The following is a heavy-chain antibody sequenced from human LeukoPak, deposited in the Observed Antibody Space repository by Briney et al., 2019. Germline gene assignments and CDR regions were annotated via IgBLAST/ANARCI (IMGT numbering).Heavy chain of an antibody. J-gene: IGHJ4*02. V-gene: IGHV3-53*01. Sequence: GGSLRLSCAASGFTFSSYAMSWVRQAPGKGLEWVSVIYSGGSTYYADSVKGRFTISRDNSKNTLYLQMNSLRAEDTAVYYCASTAAVDYWGQGTLVTVSS. CDR2: IYSGGST. CDR1: GFTFSSYA. CDR3: ASTAAVDY. D-gene: IGHD5/OR15-5a*01.